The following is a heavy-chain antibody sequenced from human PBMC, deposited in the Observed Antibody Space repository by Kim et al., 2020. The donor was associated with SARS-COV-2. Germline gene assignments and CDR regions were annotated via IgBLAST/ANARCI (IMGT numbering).Heavy chain of an antibody. V-gene: IGHV3-21*01. CDR3: AGDHEQWLVTSDYGIDV. CDR2: ISSSSSYI. Sequence: GGSLRLSCAASGFTFSSYSMNWVRQAPGKGLEWVSSISSSSSYIYYAYSVKGRFTISSDNAKNSLSLQMNSWRAEDTAVYYCAGDHEQWLVTSDYGIDVWGQGTTVTVSS. J-gene: IGHJ6*02. D-gene: IGHD6-19*01. CDR1: GFTFSSYS.